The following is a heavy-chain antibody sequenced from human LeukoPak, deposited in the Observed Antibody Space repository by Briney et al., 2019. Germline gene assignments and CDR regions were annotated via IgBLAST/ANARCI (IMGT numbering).Heavy chain of an antibody. CDR3: AKPGVSTGDY. J-gene: IGHJ4*02. D-gene: IGHD4-11*01. Sequence: WVSRINIDGSSGSYADSVEGRFTISRDNAKNTVYLQMNSLRAEDTAVYYCAKPGVSTGDYWGQGTLVTVSS. V-gene: IGHV3-74*01. CDR2: INIDGSSG.